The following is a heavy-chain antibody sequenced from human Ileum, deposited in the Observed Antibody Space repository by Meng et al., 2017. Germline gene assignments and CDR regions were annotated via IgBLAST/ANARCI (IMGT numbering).Heavy chain of an antibody. Sequence: GGSLRLSCAASGFTFSGSAIHWVRQASGKGLEWVGRIRSKANNYATAYDVSVKGRFTISRDDSKNTAYLQMNSLKTEDTAVYYCTRHVGFDSSGYYDYWGQGTLVTVSS. D-gene: IGHD3-22*01. CDR3: TRHVGFDSSGYYDY. J-gene: IGHJ4*02. V-gene: IGHV3-73*01. CDR1: GFTFSGSA. CDR2: IRSKANNYAT.